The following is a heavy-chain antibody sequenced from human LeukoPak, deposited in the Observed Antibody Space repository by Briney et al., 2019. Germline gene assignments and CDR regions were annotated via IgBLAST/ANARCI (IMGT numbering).Heavy chain of an antibody. CDR1: GYTFTGYY. CDR3: AFSSTSCYAGCWFDP. J-gene: IGHJ5*02. Sequence: AASVKVSCKASGYTFTGYYMHWVRQAPGQGLEWMGWINTNSGGTNYAQKFQGRVTMTRDTSISTAYMELSRLRSDDTAVYYCAFSSTSCYAGCWFDPWGQGTLVTVSS. CDR2: INTNSGGT. D-gene: IGHD2-2*01. V-gene: IGHV1-2*02.